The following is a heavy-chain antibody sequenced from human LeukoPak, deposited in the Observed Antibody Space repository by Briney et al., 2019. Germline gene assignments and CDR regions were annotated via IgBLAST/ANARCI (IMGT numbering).Heavy chain of an antibody. CDR3: TRPVDHADY. V-gene: IGHV3-73*01. CDR2: IRSKANSYAT. J-gene: IGHJ4*02. D-gene: IGHD1-14*01. CDR1: GFTFSGSA. Sequence: GGSLRLSCAASGFTFSGSAMHWVRQASGKGLEWVGRIRSKANSYATAYAASVKGRFTISRDDSKSTAYLQMNSLKTEDTAVYYCTRPVDHADYWGQGTLVTVSS.